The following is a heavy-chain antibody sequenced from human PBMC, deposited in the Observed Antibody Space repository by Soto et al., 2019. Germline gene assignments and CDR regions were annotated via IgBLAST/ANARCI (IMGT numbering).Heavy chain of an antibody. V-gene: IGHV5-51*01. CDR1: GYSFTSYW. D-gene: IGHD2-15*01. CDR3: ARQDCSGGSRYSSRHYYYGMDV. Sequence: PGESLKISCKGSGYSFTSYWIAWVRQVPGKGPEWMGIIYPADSDVRHSPSFQGQVTISVDKSLSTAYLQWSSLKASDTAMYYCARQDCSGGSRYSSRHYYYGMDVWGQGTTVTVSS. J-gene: IGHJ6*02. CDR2: IYPADSDV.